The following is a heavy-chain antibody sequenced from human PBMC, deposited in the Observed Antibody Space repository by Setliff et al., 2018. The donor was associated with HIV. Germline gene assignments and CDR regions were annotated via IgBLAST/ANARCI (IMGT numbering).Heavy chain of an antibody. CDR2: ISGSGRGT. Sequence: HPGGSLRLSCAASGFTFSDYAMSWVRQAPGKGLEWVSAISGSGRGTYYADSVKGRFTISRDNSKNTLYLQVNSLRTEDTAVYYCAKGFRPVDTALVSGPTYWGQGIRVTVSS. J-gene: IGHJ4*02. D-gene: IGHD5-18*01. V-gene: IGHV3-23*01. CDR3: AKGFRPVDTALVSGPTY. CDR1: GFTFSDYA.